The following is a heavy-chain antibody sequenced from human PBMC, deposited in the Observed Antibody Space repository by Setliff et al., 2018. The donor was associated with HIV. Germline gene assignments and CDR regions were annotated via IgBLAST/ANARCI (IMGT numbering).Heavy chain of an antibody. J-gene: IGHJ4*02. CDR1: GFTFSTYS. CDR3: ARLGDYSSGWYFDS. CDR2: ISSTSSYI. Sequence: CAASGFTFSTYSMNWVRQAPGKGLEWVSSISSTSSYIYYADSVKGRFTISRDNAKSSLFLQMNSLRDEDTAVYYCARLGDYSSGWYFDSWGQGTLVTVSS. D-gene: IGHD6-19*01. V-gene: IGHV3-21*01.